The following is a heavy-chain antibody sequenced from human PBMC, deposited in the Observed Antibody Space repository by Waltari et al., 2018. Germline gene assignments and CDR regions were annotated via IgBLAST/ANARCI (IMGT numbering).Heavy chain of an antibody. CDR2: ISSDGSIT. Sequence: EVELVESGGCLVPPGGSLRLSCPGSGFTFSNSWMDWVRQAPGEGPVLVSRISSDGSITVYADSVKGRFTISRDNAQNTLYLQMNSLRGEDTAVYYCARGRPYGRDVWGQGTTVTVSS. J-gene: IGHJ6*02. CDR1: GFTFSNSW. V-gene: IGHV3-74*01. CDR3: ARGRPYGRDV.